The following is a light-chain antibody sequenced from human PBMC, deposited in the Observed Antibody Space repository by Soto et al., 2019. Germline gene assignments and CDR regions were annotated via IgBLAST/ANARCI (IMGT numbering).Light chain of an antibody. Sequence: EIVMTQSPGTLSLSPGERASLSCRASQSVVSAYLAWSQQKPGQAPRLLIYGTSSRATGTPDRFSGRGSGTDFTLTISRLAPEDFAVYYCQQYGSSPRTFGQGTKVDNK. V-gene: IGKV3-20*01. CDR1: QSVVSAY. CDR3: QQYGSSPRT. J-gene: IGKJ1*01. CDR2: GTS.